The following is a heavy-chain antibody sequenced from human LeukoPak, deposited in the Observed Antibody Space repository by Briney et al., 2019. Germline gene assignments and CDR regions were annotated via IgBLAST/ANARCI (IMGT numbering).Heavy chain of an antibody. Sequence: GGSLRLSCAASGFTFSSYAMSWVRQAPGKGLEWVSAISGSGGSTYYADSVKGRFTISIDNSKNTLNLQMNSLSAEDTAVYYCAKVPGCYVYYYYYYMDVWGKGTTVTVSS. V-gene: IGHV3-23*01. J-gene: IGHJ6*03. D-gene: IGHD2-15*01. CDR3: AKVPGCYVYYYYYYMDV. CDR2: ISGSGGST. CDR1: GFTFSSYA.